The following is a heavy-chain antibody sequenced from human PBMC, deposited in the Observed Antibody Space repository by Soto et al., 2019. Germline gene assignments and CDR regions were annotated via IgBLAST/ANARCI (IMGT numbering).Heavy chain of an antibody. Sequence: QVQLVESGGGVVQPGRSLRLCCAASGFTFSSYGMHWVRQAPGKGLEWVAVIWYAGSNKYYADSVKGRITISRDNSKHTLYLQMNSLTAEDTAVYYCARDAAPYGDYEPIDYWGQGTLVTVAS. D-gene: IGHD4-17*01. CDR2: IWYAGSNK. V-gene: IGHV3-33*01. CDR3: ARDAAPYGDYEPIDY. J-gene: IGHJ4*02. CDR1: GFTFSSYG.